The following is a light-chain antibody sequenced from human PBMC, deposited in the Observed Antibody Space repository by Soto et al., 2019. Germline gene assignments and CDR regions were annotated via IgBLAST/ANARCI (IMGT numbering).Light chain of an antibody. Sequence: NFMLTQPHSVSESPGKTVTISCTRSSGSVANNYVQWYQLRPGSAPTTVIYEDNQRPSGVPDRFSGSIDSSSNSASLSISGLKTEDEADYYCQSFDTSNVIFGGGTKLTVL. CDR3: QSFDTSNVI. J-gene: IGLJ2*01. CDR1: SGSVANNY. V-gene: IGLV6-57*04. CDR2: EDN.